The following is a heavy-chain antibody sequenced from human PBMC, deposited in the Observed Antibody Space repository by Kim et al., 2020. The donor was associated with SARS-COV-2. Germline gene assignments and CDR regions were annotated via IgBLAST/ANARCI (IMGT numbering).Heavy chain of an antibody. J-gene: IGHJ4*02. CDR1: GYTFTSYA. CDR3: ARDQVAGYYDRSGYYSPDY. V-gene: IGHV1-3*01. CDR2: INAGNGNT. Sequence: ASVKVSCKASGYTFTSYAMHWVRQAPGQRLEWMGWINAGNGNTKYSQKFQGRVTITRDTSASTAYMELSSLRSEDTAVYYCARDQVAGYYDRSGYYSPDYWGQGTLVTVAS. D-gene: IGHD3-22*01.